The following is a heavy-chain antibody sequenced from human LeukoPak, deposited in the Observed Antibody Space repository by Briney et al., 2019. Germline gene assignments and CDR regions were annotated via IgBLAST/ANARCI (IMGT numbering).Heavy chain of an antibody. CDR2: ISAYNGNT. J-gene: IGHJ6*03. CDR1: GYTFTIYG. CDR3: ARGQDTPYYYYMDV. V-gene: IGHV1-18*01. Sequence: ASVKVSCTASGYTFTIYGISWVRQAPGQGLEWMGWISAYNGNTNYAQKLQGRVTMTTDTSTSTAYMKLRSLRSDDTAVYYCARGQDTPYYYYMDVWGKGTTVTVSS. D-gene: IGHD2-15*01.